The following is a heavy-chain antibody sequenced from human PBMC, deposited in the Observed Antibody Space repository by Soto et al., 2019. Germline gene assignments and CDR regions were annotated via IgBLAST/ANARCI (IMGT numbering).Heavy chain of an antibody. CDR3: FSSRRGTTSVSLVFAFLLNRSSDL. Sequence: PPGKWLEWIGSIYYSGSTYYNPSLKSRVTISVDTSKNQVSLKLSSVTAADTAVDFFFSSRRGTTSVSLVFAFLLNRSSDL. J-gene: IGHJ2*01. V-gene: IGHV4-39*01. D-gene: IGHD1-26*01. CDR2: IYYSGST.